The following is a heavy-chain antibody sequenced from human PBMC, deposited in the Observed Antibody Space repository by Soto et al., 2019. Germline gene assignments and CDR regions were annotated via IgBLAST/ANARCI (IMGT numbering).Heavy chain of an antibody. J-gene: IGHJ5*01. CDR3: ARGIPGYSSSWYGS. V-gene: IGHV4-59*01. D-gene: IGHD6-13*01. CDR1: GGSIGRYY. Sequence: SETLSLTCSVAGGSIGRYYWSWVRQAPGKGLEWIAYVAYSGATRYNPSLESRVTISVDTSKNQSSLKLASVTAAATAVYFCARGIPGYSSSWYGSWGQGTLVTVSS. CDR2: VAYSGAT.